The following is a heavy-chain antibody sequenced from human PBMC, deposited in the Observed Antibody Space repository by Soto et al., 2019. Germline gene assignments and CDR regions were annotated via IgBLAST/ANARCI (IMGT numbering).Heavy chain of an antibody. J-gene: IGHJ4*02. CDR1: GYRFTSYW. CDR3: ARHGIGITGTREFDY. D-gene: IGHD1-20*01. V-gene: IGHV5-10-1*01. CDR2: IDPSDSYT. Sequence: GESLKISCQGSGYRFTSYWISWVRQMPGKGLEWMGRIDPSDSYTNYSPSFQGHVTISADKSISTAYLQWSSLKASDTAMYYCARHGIGITGTREFDYWGQGTLVTVSS.